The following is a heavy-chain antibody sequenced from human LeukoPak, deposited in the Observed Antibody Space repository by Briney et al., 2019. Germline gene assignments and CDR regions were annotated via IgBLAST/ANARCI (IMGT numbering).Heavy chain of an antibody. J-gene: IGHJ1*01. CDR1: GGTFSSYA. D-gene: IGHD5-18*01. V-gene: IGHV1-69*04. CDR2: IIPILGIA. CDR3: AGGYGPGAEYFQH. Sequence: SVKASCKASGGTFSSYAISWVRQAPGQGLEWMGRIIPILGIANYAQKFQGRVTITADKSTSTAYMELSSLRSEDTAVYYCAGGYGPGAEYFQHWGQGTLVTVSS.